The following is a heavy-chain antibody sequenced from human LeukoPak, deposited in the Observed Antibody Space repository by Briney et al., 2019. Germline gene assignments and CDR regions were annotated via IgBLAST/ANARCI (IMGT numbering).Heavy chain of an antibody. J-gene: IGHJ4*02. V-gene: IGHV1-2*02. CDR1: GYTFTGYY. D-gene: IGHD6-19*01. CDR3: ASSSSGWRY. CDR2: INPNSGGT. Sequence: ASVKVSCTASGYTFTGYYMHWVRQAPGQGLEWMGWINPNSGGTNYAQKFQGRVTMTRDTSISTAYMELGRLRSYDTAVYYCASSSSGWRYWGQGTLVTVSS.